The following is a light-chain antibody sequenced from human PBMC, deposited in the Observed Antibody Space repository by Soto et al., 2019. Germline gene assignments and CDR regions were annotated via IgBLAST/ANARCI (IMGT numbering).Light chain of an antibody. J-gene: IGKJ2*01. CDR1: QDIRNY. CDR2: VAS. Sequence: DIQMTQSPSSLSASVGDRVTITCQASQDIRNYLNWYQQKPGKAPKLLIYVASNLETGVPSRFSGSGSGTDFIFTISSLQAEDIATYYCQQYDNLYTFGQGTKVEIK. V-gene: IGKV1-33*01. CDR3: QQYDNLYT.